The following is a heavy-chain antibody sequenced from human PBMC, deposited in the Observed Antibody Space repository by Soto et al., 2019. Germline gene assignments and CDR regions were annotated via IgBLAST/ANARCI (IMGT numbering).Heavy chain of an antibody. V-gene: IGHV1-18*01. D-gene: IGHD1-26*01. Sequence: GASVKVPCKASGYTFTSYGISWVRQAPGQGLEWMGWISAYNGNTNYAQKLQGRVTMTTDTSTSTAYMELRSLRSDDTAVYYCARDLYATGRFAGATNGFDIWGQGTMVTVSS. CDR2: ISAYNGNT. CDR3: ARDLYATGRFAGATNGFDI. J-gene: IGHJ3*02. CDR1: GYTFTSYG.